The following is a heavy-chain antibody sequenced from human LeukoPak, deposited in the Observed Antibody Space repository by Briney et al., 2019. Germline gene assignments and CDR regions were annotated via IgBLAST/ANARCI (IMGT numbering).Heavy chain of an antibody. CDR3: ARDSSGLDY. D-gene: IGHD6-19*01. V-gene: IGHV3-7*01. J-gene: IGHJ4*02. CDR2: INQDGSEK. CDR1: GFTFTTYW. Sequence: GGSLRLSCAASGFTFTTYWMTWVRQAPGKGLEWVANINQDGSEKNYVDSLKGRFTISRDNAKNSLYLQMNSLRAEDTAVYYCARDSSGLDYWGQGTLVTVSS.